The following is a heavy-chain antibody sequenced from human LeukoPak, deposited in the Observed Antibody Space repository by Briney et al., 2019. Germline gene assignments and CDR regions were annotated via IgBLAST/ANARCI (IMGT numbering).Heavy chain of an antibody. J-gene: IGHJ3*02. D-gene: IGHD6-13*01. Sequence: GGSLRLSCAASGFTFSNYAFHWVRQAPGKGLEYVSAINDNGDTTYYAASVKGRFTISRDISKNTLFLQMGSLRTEDMAVYYCARGHRSSWFDAFDIWGQGIMVTVSS. CDR1: GFTFSNYA. CDR2: INDNGDTT. V-gene: IGHV3-64*02. CDR3: ARGHRSSWFDAFDI.